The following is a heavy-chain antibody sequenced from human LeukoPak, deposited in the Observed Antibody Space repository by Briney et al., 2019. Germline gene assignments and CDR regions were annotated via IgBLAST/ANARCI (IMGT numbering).Heavy chain of an antibody. CDR3: ASYLGRDYYDTLDY. V-gene: IGHV1-69*13. Sequence: SVTVSCKASGGTFSSYAISWVRQAPGQGLEWMGGIIPIFGTANYAQKFQGRVTITADESTSTAYMELSSLRSEDAAVYYCASYLGRDYYDTLDYWGQGTLVTVSS. CDR1: GGTFSSYA. CDR2: IIPIFGTA. J-gene: IGHJ4*02. D-gene: IGHD3-22*01.